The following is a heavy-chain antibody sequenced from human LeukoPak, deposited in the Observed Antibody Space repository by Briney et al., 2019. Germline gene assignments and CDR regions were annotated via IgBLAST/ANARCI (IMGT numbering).Heavy chain of an antibody. Sequence: PGGSLRLSCAASGFTFSSYGMHWVRQAPGKGLEWVAFIRYDGSNKYCADSVKGRFTISRENAKNSLYLQMNSLRAGDTAVYYCARVRKYSGYYSWYFDLWGRGTLVTVSS. CDR3: ARVRKYSGYYSWYFDL. CDR2: IRYDGSNK. D-gene: IGHD5-12*01. J-gene: IGHJ2*01. V-gene: IGHV3-30*02. CDR1: GFTFSSYG.